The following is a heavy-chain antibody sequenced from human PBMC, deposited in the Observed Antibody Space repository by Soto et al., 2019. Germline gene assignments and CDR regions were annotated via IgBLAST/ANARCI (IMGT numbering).Heavy chain of an antibody. CDR2: ISFDGGNQ. D-gene: IGHD6-13*01. V-gene: IGHV3-30*18. CDR1: GFDFNTYG. CDR3: AKDSSVTAAGSGGWFDP. Sequence: QVQLVQSGGGVVQPGRSLRLSCAASGFDFNTYGLHWVRQAPGKGLEWVAGISFDGGNQYYADSVKGRFTISRDKSNNXXXLQMNSLGAEDTATYYCAKDSSVTAAGSGGWFDPWGQGTLVIVSS. J-gene: IGHJ5*02.